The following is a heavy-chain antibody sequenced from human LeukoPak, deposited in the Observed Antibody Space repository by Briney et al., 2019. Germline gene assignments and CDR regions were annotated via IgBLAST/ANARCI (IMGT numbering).Heavy chain of an antibody. J-gene: IGHJ3*02. CDR1: GFSFTSYG. CDR2: IWYDGSNK. Sequence: PGRSLRLSCAASGFSFTSYGMHWVRQAPGKGLEWVAYIWYDGSNKYHGDSVKGRFTISGDNSKNTLDPQMNSLRAEDTAVYYCARGNRDSSGYAFDIWGQGTMVTVSS. D-gene: IGHD3-22*01. V-gene: IGHV3-33*01. CDR3: ARGNRDSSGYAFDI.